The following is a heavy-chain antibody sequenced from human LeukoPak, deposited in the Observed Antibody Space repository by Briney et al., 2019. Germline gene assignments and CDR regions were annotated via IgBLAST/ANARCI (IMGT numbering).Heavy chain of an antibody. CDR1: GYTLTELS. CDR2: FDPEDGET. D-gene: IGHD3-22*01. J-gene: IGHJ4*02. CDR3: ATGRKDEYYYDSSGSYYFDY. V-gene: IGHV1-24*01. Sequence: GASVKVSCKVSGYTLTELSMHWVRQAPGKGLEWMGGFDPEDGETIYAQKFQGRVTMTEDTSTDTAYMELSSLRSEDTAVYYCATGRKDEYYYDSSGSYYFDYRGQGTLVTVSS.